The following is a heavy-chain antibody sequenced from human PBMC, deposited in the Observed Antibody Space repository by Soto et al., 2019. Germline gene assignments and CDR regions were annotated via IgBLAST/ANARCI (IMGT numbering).Heavy chain of an antibody. CDR3: AHKISTGWDY. CDR2: IYWDDDK. V-gene: IGHV2-5*02. D-gene: IGHD6-19*01. J-gene: IGHJ4*02. CDR1: GFSLSTDGKG. Sequence: QITLKESGPSVVKPTQTLTLTCSFSGFSLSTDGKGVGWIRQPPGKTLEWLALIYWDDDKRYSPSLKTRLTVTKDTSNNHVVLTLTNMDPADTGTYYCAHKISTGWDYWGQGILVTVSS.